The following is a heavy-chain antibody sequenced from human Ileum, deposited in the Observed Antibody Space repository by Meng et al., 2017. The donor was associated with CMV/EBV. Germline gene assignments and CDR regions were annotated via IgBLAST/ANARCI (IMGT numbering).Heavy chain of an antibody. V-gene: IGHV4-4*07. J-gene: IGHJ2*01. Sequence: PQLCPGRWIPSEPLSLCCNAPGGALGTSYLNWIRQPAGKGLEWLGRIFVSGSTTYNPSLESRLTMSVESSNNKFSLRLTSVTAADTAVYYCARDYCNGGSCYRFFDLWGRGTLVTVSS. CDR3: ARDYCNGGSCYRFFDL. CDR2: IFVSGST. CDR1: GGALGTSY. D-gene: IGHD2-15*01.